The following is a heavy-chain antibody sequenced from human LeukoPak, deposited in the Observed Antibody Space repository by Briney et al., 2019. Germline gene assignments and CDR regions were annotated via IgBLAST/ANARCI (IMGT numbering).Heavy chain of an antibody. J-gene: IGHJ4*02. Sequence: GGSLRLSCAASGFTFSSYWMHWVRQAPGKGLVWVSRISPDGSTTGHADSVKGRFTTSRDNAKNTLFLQMNSLRAEDTAVYYCTRDFDFSSAIWGQGTLVTVSS. D-gene: IGHD3-3*01. CDR3: TRDFDFSSAI. V-gene: IGHV3-74*01. CDR2: ISPDGSTT. CDR1: GFTFSSYW.